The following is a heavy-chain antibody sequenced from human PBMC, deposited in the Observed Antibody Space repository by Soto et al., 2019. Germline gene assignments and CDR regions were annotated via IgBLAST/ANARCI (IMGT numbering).Heavy chain of an antibody. D-gene: IGHD2-15*01. CDR1: GGSISSSNW. Sequence: SETLSLTCAVSGGSISSSNWWSGARQPPGKGLEWIGEIYHSGSTNYNPSLKSRVTISVDKSKNQFSLKLSSVTAADTAVYYCARGGGGSLLWHFDLWGRGTLVTVSS. CDR2: IYHSGST. J-gene: IGHJ2*01. V-gene: IGHV4-4*02. CDR3: ARGGGGSLLWHFDL.